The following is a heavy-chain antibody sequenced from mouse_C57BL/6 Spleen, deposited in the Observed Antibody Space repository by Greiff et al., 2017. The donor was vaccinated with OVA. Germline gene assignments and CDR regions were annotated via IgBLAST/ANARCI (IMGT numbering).Heavy chain of an antibody. CDR3: ASYYSNGFAY. Sequence: VQLQQPGAELVRPGSSVKLSCKASGYTFTSYWMHWVKQRPIQGLEWIGNIDPSDSEPHYNQKFKDKATLTVDKSSSTAYMQLSSLTSEDSAVYYCASYYSNGFAYWGQGTLVTVSA. V-gene: IGHV1-52*01. D-gene: IGHD2-5*01. J-gene: IGHJ3*01. CDR1: GYTFTSYW. CDR2: IDPSDSEP.